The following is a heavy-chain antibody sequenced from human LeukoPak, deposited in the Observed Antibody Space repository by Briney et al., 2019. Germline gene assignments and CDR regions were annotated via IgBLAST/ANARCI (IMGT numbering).Heavy chain of an antibody. CDR2: IYSGGST. V-gene: IGHV3-66*01. CDR3: ARDRRIAAAGTEWYFDL. J-gene: IGHJ2*01. CDR1: GFTVSSNY. D-gene: IGHD6-13*01. Sequence: GGSLRLSCAASGFTVSSNYMSWVRQAPGKGLEWVSVIYSGGSTYYADSVKGRFTISRDNSKNTLYLQMNSLRAEDTAVYYCARDRRIAAAGTEWYFDLWGRGTLVTVSS.